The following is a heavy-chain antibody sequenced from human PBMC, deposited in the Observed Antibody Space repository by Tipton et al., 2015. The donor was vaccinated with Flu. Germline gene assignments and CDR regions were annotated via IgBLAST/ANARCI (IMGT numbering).Heavy chain of an antibody. CDR2: VFPGDSDT. CDR3: ARPVFYYGSGSSDGFDV. CDR1: GYSFTKYW. D-gene: IGHD3-10*01. J-gene: IGHJ3*01. Sequence: EVQLVQSGAEVKKPGESLEISCKGSGYSFTKYWIGWVRQMPGKGLEWMGLVFPGDSDTRYNPSFQGHVTISADKSISTAYLQWSSLKASDTAMYSCARPVFYYGSGSSDGFDVWGQGAMVTVSP. V-gene: IGHV5-51*01.